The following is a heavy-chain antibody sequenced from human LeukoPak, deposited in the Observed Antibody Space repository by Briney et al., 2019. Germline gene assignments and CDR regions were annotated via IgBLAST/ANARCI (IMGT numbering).Heavy chain of an antibody. CDR2: IYYSGST. CDR3: ARVNSSGWYDPYYFDY. V-gene: IGHV4-59*01. Sequence: SETLSLTCTVSGGSISSYYWSWIRQPPGKGLEWIGYIYYSGSTNYNPSLKSRVTISVDTSKNQFSLKLSSVTAADTAVYYCARVNSSGWYDPYYFDYWGQGTLVTVSS. J-gene: IGHJ4*02. D-gene: IGHD6-19*01. CDR1: GGSISSYY.